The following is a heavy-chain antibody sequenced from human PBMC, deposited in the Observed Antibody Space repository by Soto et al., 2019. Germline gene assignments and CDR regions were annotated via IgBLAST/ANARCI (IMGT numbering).Heavy chain of an antibody. J-gene: IGHJ3*02. CDR1: GYTFTDYF. V-gene: IGHV1-2*04. Sequence: QVQLVQSGAEVKKPGASVKVSCKASGYTFTDYFLHWVRQAPGQGLEWMGWVNPNSGGTSYAQKFKDWVTMTRDTSINTAYMELRRLRSDDTALYFCARETRTTAFDMWGQGTIVTVSS. CDR3: ARETRTTAFDM. D-gene: IGHD1-1*01. CDR2: VNPNSGGT.